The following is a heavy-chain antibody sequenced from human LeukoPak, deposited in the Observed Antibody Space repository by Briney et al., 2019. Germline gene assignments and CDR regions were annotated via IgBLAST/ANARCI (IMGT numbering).Heavy chain of an antibody. D-gene: IGHD2-8*02. J-gene: IGHJ4*02. CDR3: ARSASGPLDY. Sequence: GTSLRLSCAASGFTFTDYNLNWVRQAPGKGLEWVSSISSNDVYIYYADSVQGRFTVSRDNARNSLYLQMNSLRVDDTAVYYCARSASGPLDYWGQGTLVTVSS. CDR1: GFTFTDYN. CDR2: ISSNDVYI. V-gene: IGHV3-21*06.